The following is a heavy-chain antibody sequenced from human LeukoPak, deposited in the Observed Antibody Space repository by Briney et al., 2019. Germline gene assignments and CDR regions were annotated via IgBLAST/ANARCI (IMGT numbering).Heavy chain of an antibody. CDR3: ASRTYYYGSGSYYY. CDR2: IYYSGST. V-gene: IGHV4-39*07. Sequence: SETLSLTCTVSGGSISSGDYYWSWIRQPPGKGLEWIGSIYYSGSTYYNPSLKSRVTISVDTSKNQFSLKLSSVTAADTAVYYCASRTYYYGSGSYYYWGQGTLVTVSS. CDR1: GGSISSGDYY. J-gene: IGHJ4*02. D-gene: IGHD3-10*01.